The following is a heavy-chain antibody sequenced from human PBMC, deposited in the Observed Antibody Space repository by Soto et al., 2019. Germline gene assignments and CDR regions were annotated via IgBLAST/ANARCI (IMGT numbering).Heavy chain of an antibody. D-gene: IGHD4-17*01. CDR1: GGTFSSYT. J-gene: IGHJ1*01. V-gene: IGHV1-69*02. Sequence: QVQLVQSGAEVKKPGSSVKVSCKASGGTFSSYTISWVRQAPGQGLEWMGRIIPILGIANYAQKFQGRVTITADKSTSTAYMELSSLRSEDTAGYYCARQFTVTREGRYFQHWGQGTLVTVSS. CDR2: IIPILGIA. CDR3: ARQFTVTREGRYFQH.